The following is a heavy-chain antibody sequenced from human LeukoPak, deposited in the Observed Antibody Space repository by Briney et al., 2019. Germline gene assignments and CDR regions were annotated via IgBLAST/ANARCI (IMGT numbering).Heavy chain of an antibody. Sequence: GGSLGLSCAAPGFIFHDYAIHWVRQAPGKGLEWVSLISGDGGSTFYADSVKGRFTISRDNSKNSLYLQMNSLRSDDTALYYCARESESSGWYDYWGQGTLVTVSS. CDR1: GFIFHDYA. J-gene: IGHJ4*02. CDR3: ARESESSGWYDY. CDR2: ISGDGGST. D-gene: IGHD6-19*01. V-gene: IGHV3-43*02.